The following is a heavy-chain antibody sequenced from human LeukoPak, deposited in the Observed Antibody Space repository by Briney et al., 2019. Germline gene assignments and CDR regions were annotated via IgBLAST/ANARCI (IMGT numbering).Heavy chain of an antibody. CDR3: TRESGSYHGNDY. CDR1: GGTFSSYA. CDR2: IIPIFGTA. Sequence: GASVKVSCTASGGTFSSYAISWVRQAPGQGLEWMGGIIPIFGTANYAQKFQGRVTITADESTSTAYMELSSLRSEDTAVYYCTRESGSYHGNDYWGQGTLVTVSS. D-gene: IGHD1-26*01. V-gene: IGHV1-69*13. J-gene: IGHJ4*02.